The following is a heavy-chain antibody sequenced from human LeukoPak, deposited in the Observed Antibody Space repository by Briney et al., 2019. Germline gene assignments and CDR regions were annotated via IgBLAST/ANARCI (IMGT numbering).Heavy chain of an antibody. CDR2: IIPIFGTA. CDR3: ARGPIVVVPAAKYYFDY. V-gene: IGHV1-69*05. J-gene: IGHJ4*02. D-gene: IGHD2-2*01. Sequence: ASVKVSFKASGGTFSSYAISWVRQAPGQGLEWMGVIIPIFGTANYAQKFQGRVTITTAESTSTAYMELSSLRSEDTAVYYCARGPIVVVPAAKYYFDYWGQGTLVTVSS. CDR1: GGTFSSYA.